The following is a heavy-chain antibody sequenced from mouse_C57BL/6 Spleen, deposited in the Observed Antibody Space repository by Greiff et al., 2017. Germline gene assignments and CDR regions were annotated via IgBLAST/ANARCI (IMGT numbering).Heavy chain of an antibody. J-gene: IGHJ2*01. CDR1: GYTFTSYW. Sequence: QVQLQQPGPELVKPGASVKLSCKASGYTFTSYWMHWVKQRPGQGLEWIGNINPSNGGTNYNEKFKSKATLTVDKSSSTAYMQRSSLTSEDSAVYYCARRGYGNYVDFDYWGQGTTLTVSS. CDR2: INPSNGGT. CDR3: ARRGYGNYVDFDY. D-gene: IGHD2-10*02. V-gene: IGHV1-53*01.